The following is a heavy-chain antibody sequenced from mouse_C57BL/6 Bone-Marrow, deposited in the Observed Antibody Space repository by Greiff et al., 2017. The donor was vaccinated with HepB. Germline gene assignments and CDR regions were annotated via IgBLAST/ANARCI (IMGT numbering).Heavy chain of an antibody. D-gene: IGHD1-1*01. V-gene: IGHV1-72*01. CDR2: IDPNSGGT. J-gene: IGHJ1*03. CDR3: AKPHYYGSSYGYFDV. Sequence: QLQQPGAELVKPGASVKLSCKASGYTFTSYWMHWVKQRPGRGLEWSGRIDPNSGGTKYNEKFKSKATLTVDKPSSTAYMQLSSLTSEDSAVYYCAKPHYYGSSYGYFDVWGTGTTVTVSS. CDR1: GYTFTSYW.